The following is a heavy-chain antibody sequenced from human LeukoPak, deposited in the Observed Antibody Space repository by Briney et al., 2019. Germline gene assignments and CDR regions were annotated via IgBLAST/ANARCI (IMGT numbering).Heavy chain of an antibody. CDR1: GYTFTSYG. J-gene: IGHJ6*03. CDR3: ASYTENYYYYYMDV. Sequence: ASVKVSCKASGYTFTSYGISWVRQAPGQGLEWMGGIIPIFGTANYAQKFQGRVTITADESTSTAYMELSSLRSEDTAVYYCASYTENYYYYYMDVWGKGTTVTVSS. CDR2: IIPIFGTA. V-gene: IGHV1-69*13. D-gene: IGHD2-2*02.